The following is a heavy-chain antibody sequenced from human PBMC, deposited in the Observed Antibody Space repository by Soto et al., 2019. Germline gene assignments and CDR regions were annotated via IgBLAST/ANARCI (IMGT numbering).Heavy chain of an antibody. D-gene: IGHD3-10*01. J-gene: IGHJ4*02. Sequence: GGSLRLSCAASGFTFSSYAMSWVRQAPGKGLEWVSAISGSGGSTYYADSGKGRFTISRDNSKNTLYLQMNSLRAEDTAVYYCAKGKLRITMVRGVKPHPDYWGQGTLVTVSS. CDR1: GFTFSSYA. CDR2: ISGSGGST. V-gene: IGHV3-23*01. CDR3: AKGKLRITMVRGVKPHPDY.